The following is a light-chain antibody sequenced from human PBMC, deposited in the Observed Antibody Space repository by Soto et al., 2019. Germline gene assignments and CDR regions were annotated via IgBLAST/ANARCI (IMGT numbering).Light chain of an antibody. CDR3: QQANSFPST. J-gene: IGKJ5*01. CDR2: DAS. Sequence: EIQIAQSPSTVSSSVRERFTITCRASQSISSWLAWYRQKPGKAPKLLIYDASSLESGVPSRFSGSGSGTDFTLTISSLQPEYFATYYCQQANSFPSTFGQGTRLEIK. CDR1: QSISSW. V-gene: IGKV1-12*02.